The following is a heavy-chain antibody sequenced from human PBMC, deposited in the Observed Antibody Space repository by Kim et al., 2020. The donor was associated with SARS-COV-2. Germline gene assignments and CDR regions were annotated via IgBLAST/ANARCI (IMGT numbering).Heavy chain of an antibody. D-gene: IGHD1-1*01. J-gene: IGHJ4*02. CDR3: ARDGTTRNGGYYFDY. V-gene: IGHV1-3*01. Sequence: QKFQGRVTITRDAAASTASMELSSLRSEDTAVYYCARDGTTRNGGYYFDYWGQGALVTVSS.